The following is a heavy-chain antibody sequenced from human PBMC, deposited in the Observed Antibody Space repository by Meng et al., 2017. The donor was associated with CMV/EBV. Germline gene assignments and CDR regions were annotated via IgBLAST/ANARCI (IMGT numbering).Heavy chain of an antibody. CDR3: AKVSSAYDFWSGLFGMDV. D-gene: IGHD3-3*01. J-gene: IGHJ6*02. Sequence: LSLTGAASGFTFSSYGMHWVRQAPGKGLEWVAVIWYDGSNKYYADSVKGRFAISRDNSKNTLYLQMNSLRAEDTAVYYCAKVSSAYDFWSGLFGMDVWGQGTTVTVSS. CDR1: GFTFSSYG. V-gene: IGHV3-33*06. CDR2: IWYDGSNK.